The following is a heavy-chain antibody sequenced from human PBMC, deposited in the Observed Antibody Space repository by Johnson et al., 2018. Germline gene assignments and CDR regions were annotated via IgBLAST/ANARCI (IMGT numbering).Heavy chain of an antibody. CDR2: ISSDGNTK. D-gene: IGHD3-10*01. CDR1: GFTFSSYG. J-gene: IGHJ3*02. CDR3: ARRVAGVPDPFDS. Sequence: QVQLVQSGGGVVQPGRSLRLCCAASGFTFSSYGMHWVRQAPGKGLEWVAVISSDGNTKFYADSVKGRFTISRDNSKKTLYLEMNSLRPEDTAVYYCARRVAGVPDPFDSWGQGAMVTVSS. V-gene: IGHV3-30*03.